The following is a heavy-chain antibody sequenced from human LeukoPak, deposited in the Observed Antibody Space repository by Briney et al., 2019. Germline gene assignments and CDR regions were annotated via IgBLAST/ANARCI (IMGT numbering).Heavy chain of an antibody. CDR3: ARDAGYSYGTYYFDY. D-gene: IGHD5-18*01. CDR2: INPSGGST. Sequence: GASVKVSCKASGYTFTSYYVHWVRQAPGQGLEWMGIINPSGGSTSYAQKFQGRVTMTRDTSTSTVYMELSSLRSEDTAVYYCARDAGYSYGTYYFDYWGQGTLVTVSS. V-gene: IGHV1-46*01. J-gene: IGHJ4*02. CDR1: GYTFTSYY.